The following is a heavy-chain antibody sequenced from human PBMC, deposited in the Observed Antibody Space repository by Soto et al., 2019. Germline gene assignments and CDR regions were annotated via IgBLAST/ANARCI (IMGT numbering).Heavy chain of an antibody. V-gene: IGHV1-46*01. CDR1: RYTFTNYY. CDR2: INPGDGRT. Sequence: ASVKVSCKASRYTFTNYYIHWVRQAPGQGPEWMGIINPGDGRTTYTQKFQGRVTMIRDTSTSTVYMELSSLRSEDTAVYYCARVSGSYWTFDYWGQGTLVTVSS. D-gene: IGHD1-26*01. CDR3: ARVSGSYWTFDY. J-gene: IGHJ4*02.